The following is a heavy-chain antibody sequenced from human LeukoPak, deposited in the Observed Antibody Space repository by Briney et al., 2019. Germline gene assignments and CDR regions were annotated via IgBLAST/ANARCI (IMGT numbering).Heavy chain of an antibody. CDR3: AKGSFYYDTSGSLAY. D-gene: IGHD3-22*01. Sequence: GGSLRLSCAASGFTFDDYAMHWVRQAPGKGLEWVSGISWNSGSIGYADSVKGRFTISRDNAKNSLYLQMTSLRAEDTALYYCAKGSFYYDTSGSLAYWGQGTLVTVSS. CDR2: ISWNSGSI. CDR1: GFTFDDYA. V-gene: IGHV3-9*01. J-gene: IGHJ4*02.